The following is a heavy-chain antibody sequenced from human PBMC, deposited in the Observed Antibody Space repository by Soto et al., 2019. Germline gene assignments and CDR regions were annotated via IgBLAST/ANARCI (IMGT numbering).Heavy chain of an antibody. CDR3: AKDQLRGFDP. V-gene: IGHV3-30*18. CDR2: ISYDGSNK. D-gene: IGHD2-2*01. J-gene: IGHJ5*02. Sequence: ESGGGVVQPGRSLRLSCAASGFTFSSYGMHWVRQAPGKGLEWVAVISYDGSNKYYADSVKGRFTISRDNSKNTLYLQMNSLRAEDTAVYYCAKDQLRGFDPWGQGTLVTVSS. CDR1: GFTFSSYG.